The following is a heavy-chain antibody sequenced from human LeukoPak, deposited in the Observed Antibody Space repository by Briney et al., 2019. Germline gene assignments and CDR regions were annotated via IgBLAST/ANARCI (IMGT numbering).Heavy chain of an antibody. Sequence: GGSLRLSCAASGFTFSSYGMHWVRQAPGKGLEWVAFIRYDGSNKYYADSVKGRFAISRDNSKNTLYLQMNSLRAEDTAVYYCARDRSTMVRGVIVDWGQGTLVTVSS. J-gene: IGHJ4*02. CDR2: IRYDGSNK. V-gene: IGHV3-30*02. D-gene: IGHD3-10*01. CDR3: ARDRSTMVRGVIVD. CDR1: GFTFSSYG.